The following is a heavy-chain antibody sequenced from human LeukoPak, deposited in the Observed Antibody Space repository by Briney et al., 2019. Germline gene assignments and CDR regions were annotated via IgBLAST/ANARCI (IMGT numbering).Heavy chain of an antibody. D-gene: IGHD2-2*01. V-gene: IGHV3-43D*03. Sequence: PGGSLRLSCAASGFTFDDYAMHWVRQAPGKGLEWVSLISGDGGSTYYADSVKGRFTISRDNSKNSLYLQMNSLRAEDTALHYCAKEGYCSSTSCYGLDYWGQGTLVTVSS. CDR3: AKEGYCSSTSCYGLDY. J-gene: IGHJ4*02. CDR1: GFTFDDYA. CDR2: ISGDGGST.